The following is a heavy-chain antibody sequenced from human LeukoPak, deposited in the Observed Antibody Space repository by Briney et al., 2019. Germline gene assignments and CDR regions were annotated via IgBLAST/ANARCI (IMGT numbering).Heavy chain of an antibody. Sequence: PGGSLRLSCAASGFTFSSYGMHWVRQAPGKGLEWVANIKQDGSEKYYVDSVKGRFTISRDNAKNSLYLQMNSLRAEDTAVYYCARDWLDGGFDAFDIWGQGTMDTVSS. V-gene: IGHV3-7*01. D-gene: IGHD2-15*01. CDR2: IKQDGSEK. CDR3: ARDWLDGGFDAFDI. J-gene: IGHJ3*02. CDR1: GFTFSSYG.